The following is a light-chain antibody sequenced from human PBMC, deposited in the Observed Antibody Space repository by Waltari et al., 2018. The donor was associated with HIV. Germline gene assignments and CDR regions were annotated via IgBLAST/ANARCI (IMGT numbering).Light chain of an antibody. Sequence: QSVLTQPPSVSGAPGQRVTISCPGSSSNIGAASDVHWYQHLPGTAPKLLIYANTHRPSGVPDRFSGSKSGTSASLAITGLQAEDEAEYYCQSYDSSLSGYVVFGGGTKLTVL. J-gene: IGLJ2*01. V-gene: IGLV1-40*01. CDR2: ANT. CDR3: QSYDSSLSGYVV. CDR1: SSNIGAASD.